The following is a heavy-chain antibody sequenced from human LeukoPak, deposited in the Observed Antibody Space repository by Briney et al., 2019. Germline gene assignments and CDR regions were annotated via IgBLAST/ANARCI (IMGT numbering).Heavy chain of an antibody. D-gene: IGHD3-9*01. CDR2: VRPDGREQ. CDR1: GFTFNTYW. V-gene: IGHV3-7*01. CDR3: AREYDLVTGLDY. J-gene: IGHJ4*02. Sequence: GGSLRLSCSASGFTFNTYWMSWVRQAPGKGLQWVANVRPDGREQRYVDSVKGRFTISRDNSKNTLYLQMSSLRVDDTALYYCAREYDLVTGLDYWGQGTLVTVSS.